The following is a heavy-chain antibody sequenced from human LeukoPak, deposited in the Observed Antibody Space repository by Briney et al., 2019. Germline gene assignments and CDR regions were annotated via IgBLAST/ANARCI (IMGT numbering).Heavy chain of an antibody. D-gene: IGHD3-22*01. CDR2: IRSKAYGGTT. CDR1: GFTFSSYA. J-gene: IGHJ4*02. CDR3: TRDSSYYYNSSGSDYFDY. Sequence: PGGSLRLSCAASGFTFSSYAMSWFRQAPGKGLEWVGFIRSKAYGGTTEYAASVKGRFTISRDDSKSIAYLQMNSLKTEDTAVYYCTRDSSYYYNSSGSDYFDYWGQGTLVTVSS. V-gene: IGHV3-49*03.